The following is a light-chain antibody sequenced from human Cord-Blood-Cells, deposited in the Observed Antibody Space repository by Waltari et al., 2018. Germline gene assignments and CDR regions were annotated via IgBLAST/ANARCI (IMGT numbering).Light chain of an antibody. CDR2: EGR. CDR1: SSDVGSHNL. V-gene: IGLV2-23*01. J-gene: IGLJ3*02. Sequence: QSALTQPASVSGSPGQSITISCTGTSSDVGSHNLVSWYQQHPGKAPKLMIYEGRKRPSGVSNRFSGSKSGNTASLTISGLQAEDEADYYCCSYAGSSTWVFGGGTKLTVL. CDR3: CSYAGSSTWV.